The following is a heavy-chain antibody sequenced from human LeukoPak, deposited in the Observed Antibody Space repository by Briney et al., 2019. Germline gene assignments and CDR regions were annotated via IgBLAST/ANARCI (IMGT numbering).Heavy chain of an antibody. J-gene: IGHJ6*03. CDR2: ISASGGST. CDR3: EKDRCSSCIGCYYYYMVV. D-gene: IGHD2-2*01. Sequence: WGSLRLSCAASGFTFSGSAMNWVRQAPGKGLEWVSGISASGGSTYYADSVKGRFTISRDTSRNTPYLEMNSLRAEDTAVYYCEKDRCSSCIGCYYYYMVVWGKGTTVIISS. V-gene: IGHV3-23*01. CDR1: GFTFSGSA.